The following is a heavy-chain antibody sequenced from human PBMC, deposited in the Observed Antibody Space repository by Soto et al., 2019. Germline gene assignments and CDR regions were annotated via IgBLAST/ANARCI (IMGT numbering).Heavy chain of an antibody. CDR3: ARAESRDGYNQDYYFDY. J-gene: IGHJ4*02. Sequence: QVQLVQSGPEVKKPGSSVKVSCRSSGGTFRTYAISWVRQAPGQGLEWMGWLLPVFGTPAYGQRFQGRVTISADESSSTSYMELTGLRSDDTAVYYCARAESRDGYNQDYYFDYWGQGTLVAVSS. D-gene: IGHD3-10*01. V-gene: IGHV1-69*01. CDR2: LLPVFGTP. CDR1: GGTFRTYA.